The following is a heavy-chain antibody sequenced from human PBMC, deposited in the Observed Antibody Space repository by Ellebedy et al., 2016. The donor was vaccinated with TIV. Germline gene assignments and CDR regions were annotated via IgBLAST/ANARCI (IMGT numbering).Heavy chain of an antibody. J-gene: IGHJ6*02. CDR1: GYTFTSYA. V-gene: IGHV1-69*13. CDR3: ARDICSSTSCPVGYYYYGMDV. Sequence: AASVKVSCKASGYTFTSYAISWVRQAPGQGLESMGGIIPIFGTANYAQKFQGRVTITADESTSTAYMELSSLRSEDTAVYYCARDICSSTSCPVGYYYYGMDVWGQGTTVTVSS. CDR2: IIPIFGTA. D-gene: IGHD2-2*01.